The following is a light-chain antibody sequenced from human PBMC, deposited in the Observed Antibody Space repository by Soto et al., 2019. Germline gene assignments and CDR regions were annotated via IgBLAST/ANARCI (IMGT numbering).Light chain of an antibody. CDR3: QQYYNAPIT. Sequence: DIVVTQSPASLAVALGEMATINCKSSQNFLYISNNKNYLAWYQQKPGQPPKLLIYWASIRDSGVPDRFSGSGSEADFTLTINNLQAEDVAVYYCQQYYNAPITFGRGTRLEIK. V-gene: IGKV4-1*01. CDR1: QNFLYISNNKNY. J-gene: IGKJ5*01. CDR2: WAS.